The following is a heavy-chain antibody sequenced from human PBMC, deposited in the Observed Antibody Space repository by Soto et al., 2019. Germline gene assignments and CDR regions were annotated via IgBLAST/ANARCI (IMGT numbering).Heavy chain of an antibody. CDR2: IKEDGSET. CDR3: ARRRRHATLF. CDR1: GFTFSDFW. V-gene: IGHV3-7*05. Sequence: GGSLRLSCAASGFTFSDFWMSWVRRAPGRGLEWVANIKEDGSETYYVDSVEGRFTISRDNAKKSLYLQMNSLRAEDTALYYCARRRRHATLFWG. J-gene: IGHJ1*01. D-gene: IGHD2-15*01.